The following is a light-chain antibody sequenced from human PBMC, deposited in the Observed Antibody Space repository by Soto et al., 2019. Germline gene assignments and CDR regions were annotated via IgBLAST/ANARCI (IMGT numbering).Light chain of an antibody. J-gene: IGKJ1*01. CDR1: QSVSSN. CDR2: GAS. V-gene: IGKV3-15*01. CDR3: QQYNYWPWT. Sequence: EIVITQSPATLSVSPGERATLACRASQSVSSNLAWYQQKPGQAPRLLIYGASTRATGIPARFSGSGSETEFTLTISSLQSEDFAVYYCQQYNYWPWTFGQGTKLEIK.